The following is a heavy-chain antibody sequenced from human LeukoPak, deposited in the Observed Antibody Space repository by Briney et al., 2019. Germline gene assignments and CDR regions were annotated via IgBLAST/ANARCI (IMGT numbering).Heavy chain of an antibody. D-gene: IGHD6-19*01. CDR3: AKDYRQWLVRILHY. Sequence: GGSLRLSCAASGFTFSSYSMNWVRQAPGKGLEWVSAISGSGGSTYYADSVKGRFTISRDNSKNTLYLQMNSLGAEDTAVYYCAKDYRQWLVRILHYWGQGTLVTVSS. V-gene: IGHV3-23*01. CDR2: ISGSGGST. J-gene: IGHJ4*02. CDR1: GFTFSSYS.